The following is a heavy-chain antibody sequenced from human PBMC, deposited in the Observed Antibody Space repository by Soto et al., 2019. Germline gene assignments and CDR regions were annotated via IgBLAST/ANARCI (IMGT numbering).Heavy chain of an antibody. CDR3: ARWVGYCSGGSCFPPDY. CDR1: GYTFTSYD. J-gene: IGHJ4*02. D-gene: IGHD2-15*01. Sequence: GASVKVSCKASGYTFTSYDINWVRQATGQGLEWMGWMNPNSGNTGYAQKFQGRVTMTRNTSISTAYMELSSLRSEDTAVYYFARWVGYCSGGSCFPPDYWGQGTLVTVSS. CDR2: MNPNSGNT. V-gene: IGHV1-8*01.